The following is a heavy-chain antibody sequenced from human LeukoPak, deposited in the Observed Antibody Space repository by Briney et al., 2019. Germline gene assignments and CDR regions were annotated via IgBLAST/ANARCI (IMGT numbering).Heavy chain of an antibody. J-gene: IGHJ6*03. CDR1: EHMFRNSY. D-gene: IGHD3-10*01. V-gene: IGHV3-53*01. Sequence: GGSLRLSCEGPEHMFRNSYMSGVRQSPGRGLEWVSVIYSGGSTDYADSVKGRFTTSRDTSKNTLYLQMNDVRAEDTGVYYCVRDLRDRRGYSNYYMDVWGKGTTVTVSS. CDR2: IYSGGST. CDR3: VRDLRDRRGYSNYYMDV.